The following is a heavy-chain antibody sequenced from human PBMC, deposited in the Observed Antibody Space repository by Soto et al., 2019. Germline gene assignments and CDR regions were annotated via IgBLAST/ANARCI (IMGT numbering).Heavy chain of an antibody. CDR1: GYNFTTFW. CDR3: ARLGFPGAIYFDS. V-gene: IGHV5-51*01. Sequence: PGESLKISCKGSGYNFTTFWIGWVRQVPGKGLGWMGIIYPGDSETKYSPDFEGQVTISADRSTNTAYLQWRGLRASDTAMYYCARLGFPGAIYFDSWGLGTLVTVSS. CDR2: IYPGDSET. J-gene: IGHJ4*02.